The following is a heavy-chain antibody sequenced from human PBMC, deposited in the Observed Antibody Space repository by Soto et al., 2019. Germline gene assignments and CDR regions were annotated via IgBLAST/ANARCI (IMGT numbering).Heavy chain of an antibody. D-gene: IGHD5-18*01. V-gene: IGHV1-3*01. CDR1: GHTFTSYA. CDR3: ARGRGYSYGYGFDY. CDR2: INAGNGNT. Sequence: ASVKVSCKASGHTFTSYAMHWVRQAPGQRLEWMGWINAGNGNTKYSQKFQGRVTITRDTSASTAYMELSSLRSEDTAVYYCARGRGYSYGYGFDYWGQGTLVTVSS. J-gene: IGHJ4*02.